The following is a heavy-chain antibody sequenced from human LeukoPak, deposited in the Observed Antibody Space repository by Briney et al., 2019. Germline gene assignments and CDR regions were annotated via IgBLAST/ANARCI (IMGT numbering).Heavy chain of an antibody. D-gene: IGHD3-22*01. J-gene: IGHJ1*01. V-gene: IGHV3-66*02. Sequence: SGGSLRLSCAASGFTVSNIYMSWVRQAPGTGLEWVSIIHSGGITHYADSVKGRFTISRDNSKNTLYLQMNSLRAEDTAVYYCAKDPSYYYDSSGYPEYFQHWGQGTLVTVSS. CDR1: GFTVSNIY. CDR3: AKDPSYYYDSSGYPEYFQH. CDR2: IHSGGIT.